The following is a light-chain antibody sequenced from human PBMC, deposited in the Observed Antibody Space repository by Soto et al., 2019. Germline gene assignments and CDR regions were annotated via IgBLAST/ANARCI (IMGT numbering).Light chain of an antibody. Sequence: EIVMTQSPATLSVSPGERATLSCRASQSVSSNLAWYQQKPGQAPSLLIYGASTRATSIPARFSGSGSGTEFTLTISSLQSEDFAVYYCQHDNNWPPLTFGGGTKVEIK. CDR2: GAS. V-gene: IGKV3-15*01. CDR3: QHDNNWPPLT. J-gene: IGKJ4*01. CDR1: QSVSSN.